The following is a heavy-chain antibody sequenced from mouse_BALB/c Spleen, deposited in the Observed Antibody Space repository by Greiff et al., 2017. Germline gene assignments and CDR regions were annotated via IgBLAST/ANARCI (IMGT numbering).Heavy chain of an antibody. Sequence: EVKLVESGGGLVKPGGSLKLSCAASGFTFSSYAMSWVRQTPEKRLEWVASISSGGSTYYPDSVKGRFTISRDNARNILYLQMSSLRSEDTAMYYCARGGTVVPYFDYWGQGTTLTVSS. CDR1: GFTFSSYA. V-gene: IGHV5-6-5*01. CDR3: ARGGTVVPYFDY. J-gene: IGHJ2*01. D-gene: IGHD1-1*01. CDR2: ISSGGST.